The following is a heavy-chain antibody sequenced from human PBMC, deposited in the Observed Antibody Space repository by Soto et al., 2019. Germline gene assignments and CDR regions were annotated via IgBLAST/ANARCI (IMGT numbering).Heavy chain of an antibody. J-gene: IGHJ4*02. Sequence: EVQLVESGGGLVQPGGSLRLSCAASGFAVSSTYMNWVRQAPGKGLEWVSVLYGGGSTDYVDSVKGRFTISRDNSKNTLYLQMNSLRAEDTAVYYCARDKYSSIWSAIFDYWGQGTLVTVSS. CDR3: ARDKYSSIWSAIFDY. CDR1: GFAVSSTY. D-gene: IGHD6-13*01. V-gene: IGHV3-66*01. CDR2: LYGGGST.